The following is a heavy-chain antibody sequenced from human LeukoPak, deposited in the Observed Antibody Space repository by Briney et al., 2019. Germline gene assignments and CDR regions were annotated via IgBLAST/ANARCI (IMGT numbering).Heavy chain of an antibody. Sequence: SETLSLTCTVSGGSISSSSYYWGWIRQPPGKGLEWIGSIYYSGSTNYNPSLKSRVTISVDTSKNQFSLKLSSVTAADTAVYYCARHLSSSSWPFFDYWGQGTLVTVSS. CDR1: GGSISSSSYY. CDR2: IYYSGST. J-gene: IGHJ4*02. CDR3: ARHLSSSSWPFFDY. V-gene: IGHV4-39*01. D-gene: IGHD6-13*01.